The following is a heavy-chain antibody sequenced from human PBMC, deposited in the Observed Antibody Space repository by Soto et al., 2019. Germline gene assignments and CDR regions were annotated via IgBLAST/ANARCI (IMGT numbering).Heavy chain of an antibody. D-gene: IGHD2-21*02. V-gene: IGHV4-39*01. J-gene: IGHJ4*02. Sequence: QLLLQQSGPGLLKPSETLSLTCTVSGDSFRSRDHYWGWIRQPPGKGLEWIGSIFYSGSTYYNTSLKSRVNISVATSKNQVYLKVRAVTAADTAVYYCAKHERGDCPDFWGQGTLVAVSS. CDR3: AKHERGDCPDF. CDR1: GDSFRSRDHY. CDR2: IFYSGST.